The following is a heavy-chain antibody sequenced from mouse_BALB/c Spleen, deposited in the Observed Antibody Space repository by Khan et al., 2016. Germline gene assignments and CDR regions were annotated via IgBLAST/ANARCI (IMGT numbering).Heavy chain of an antibody. Sequence: EVQLQESGAELVKPGASVKLSCTASGFNIKDTYMHWVKQRPEQGLEWIGRIDPANGNTKYDPKFQGKATITADTSSNTAYLQLSSLTSEDTAVYYCARKDGYYGAMDYWGQGTSVTVSS. CDR3: ARKDGYYGAMDY. V-gene: IGHV14-3*02. CDR1: GFNIKDTY. D-gene: IGHD2-3*01. J-gene: IGHJ4*01. CDR2: IDPANGNT.